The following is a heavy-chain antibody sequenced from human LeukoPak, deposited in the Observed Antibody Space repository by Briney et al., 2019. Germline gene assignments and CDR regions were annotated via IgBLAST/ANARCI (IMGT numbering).Heavy chain of an antibody. CDR3: ASNSGSARGY. Sequence: GGSLRLSCAASGFTFSGYTMHWVRQAPGKGLEWVAVIWYDGSNKYYADSVKGRFTIPRDNSKNTLYLQMNSLRVEDTAVYYCASNSGSARGYWGQGTLVTVSS. D-gene: IGHD1-26*01. CDR1: GFTFSGYT. J-gene: IGHJ4*02. CDR2: IWYDGSNK. V-gene: IGHV3-33*01.